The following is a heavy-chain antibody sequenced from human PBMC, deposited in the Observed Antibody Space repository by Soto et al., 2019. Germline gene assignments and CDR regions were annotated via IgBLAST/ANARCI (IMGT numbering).Heavy chain of an antibody. CDR2: INHSGST. J-gene: IGHJ4*02. Sequence: SETLSLTCAVYGGSFSGYYWSWIRQPPGKGLEWIGEINHSGSTNYNPSLKSRVTISVDTSKNQFSLKLSSVTAADTAVYYCARGGGFNSSSWRYYFDYWGQGTLVTVSS. CDR1: GGSFSGYY. D-gene: IGHD6-13*01. V-gene: IGHV4-34*01. CDR3: ARGGGFNSSSWRYYFDY.